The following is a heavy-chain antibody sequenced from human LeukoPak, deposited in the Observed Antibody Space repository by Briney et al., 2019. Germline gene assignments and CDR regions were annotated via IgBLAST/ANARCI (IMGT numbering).Heavy chain of an antibody. CDR3: ARARWGSRAGPLYYYYGMDV. Sequence: PGGSLRLSCAASGFTVSSNYMSWVRQAPGKGLEWVSVIYSGGSTYYADSVKGRFTISRDNSKNTLYLQMDSLRAEDTAVYYCARARWGSRAGPLYYYYGMDVWGQGTTVTVSS. CDR2: IYSGGST. J-gene: IGHJ6*02. V-gene: IGHV3-66*01. D-gene: IGHD2-21*01. CDR1: GFTVSSNY.